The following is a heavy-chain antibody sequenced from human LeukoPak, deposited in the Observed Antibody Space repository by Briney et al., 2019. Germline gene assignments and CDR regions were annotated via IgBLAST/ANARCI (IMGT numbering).Heavy chain of an antibody. CDR3: AKDRWLQGYFDY. CDR2: IRHDGSNK. D-gene: IGHD5-24*01. Sequence: QTGGSLRLSCTTSGFIFSNYGMHWVRQAPGKGLEWVAFIRHDGSNKYYADSVKGRCTISRDNSKKTVYLQMNSLRTEDTAVYYCAKDRWLQGYFDYWGQGTLVTVSS. CDR1: GFIFSNYG. J-gene: IGHJ4*02. V-gene: IGHV3-30*02.